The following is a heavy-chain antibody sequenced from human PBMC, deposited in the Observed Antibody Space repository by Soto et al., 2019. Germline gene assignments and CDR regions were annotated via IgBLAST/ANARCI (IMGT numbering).Heavy chain of an antibody. CDR1: GFTFSNAW. V-gene: IGHV3-15*01. CDR2: IKSKTDGGTT. J-gene: IGHJ4*02. CDR3: TTEPYGSGSYYLNPLRY. Sequence: EVQLVESGGGLVKPGGSLRLSCAASGFTFSNAWMSWVRQAPGKGLEWVGRIKSKTDGGTTDYAAPVKGRFTISRDDSKNTLYLQMNSLKTEDTAVYYCTTEPYGSGSYYLNPLRYWGQGTLVTVSS. D-gene: IGHD3-10*01.